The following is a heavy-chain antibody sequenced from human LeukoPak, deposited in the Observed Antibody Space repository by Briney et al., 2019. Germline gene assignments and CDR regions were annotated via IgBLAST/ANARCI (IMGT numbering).Heavy chain of an antibody. CDR1: GFTFGSHA. CDR2: INQDGSEK. D-gene: IGHD5-24*01. J-gene: IGHJ4*02. V-gene: IGHV3-7*01. CDR3: ARERDGRFFDY. Sequence: PGGSLRLSCEASGFTFGSHAMYWVRQAPGKGLEWVANINQDGSEKYFVDSVRGRFTISRDNSKNSLHLQMNTLRAEDTAVYYCARERDGRFFDYWGQGTLVTVSS.